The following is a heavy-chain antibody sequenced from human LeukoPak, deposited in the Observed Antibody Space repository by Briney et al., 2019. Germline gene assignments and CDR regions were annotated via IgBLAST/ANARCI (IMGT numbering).Heavy chain of an antibody. CDR2: MNPANGNT. Sequence: ASVKVSCKASGYTFTSYDMHWVRQATGQGLEWIGWMNPANGNTVYARKFQGRVTIARDISISTAYMELSSLRSEDTAVYYCARVGCSPISCHTWFDPWGQGTLATVSS. D-gene: IGHD2-2*01. J-gene: IGHJ5*02. V-gene: IGHV1-8*03. CDR3: ARVGCSPISCHTWFDP. CDR1: GYTFTSYD.